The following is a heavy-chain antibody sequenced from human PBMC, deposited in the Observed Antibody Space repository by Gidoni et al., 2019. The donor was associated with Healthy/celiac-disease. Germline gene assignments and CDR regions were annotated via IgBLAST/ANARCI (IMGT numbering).Heavy chain of an antibody. CDR3: AKGNTIFGVSRGDAFDI. Sequence: EVQLVASGGGLVQPGRSLRLSCAAPGFTFDDYAMRWVRQAPGKGLEWVSGISWNSGSIGYADSVKGRFTISRDNAKNSLYLQMNSLRAEDTALYYCAKGNTIFGVSRGDAFDIWGQGTMVTVSS. CDR2: ISWNSGSI. D-gene: IGHD3-3*01. CDR1: GFTFDDYA. V-gene: IGHV3-9*01. J-gene: IGHJ3*02.